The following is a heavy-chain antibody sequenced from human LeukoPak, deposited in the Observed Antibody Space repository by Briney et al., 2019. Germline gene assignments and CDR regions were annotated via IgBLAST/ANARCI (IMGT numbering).Heavy chain of an antibody. Sequence: PGGSLRLSCAASGFTFSSYEMNWVRQAPGKGLDWVSYISSSGSTIYYADSVKGRFTISRDNAKNSLYLQMNSLRAEDTAVYYCARDHDYGDSDYWGQGTLVTVSS. CDR1: GFTFSSYE. J-gene: IGHJ4*02. V-gene: IGHV3-48*03. CDR2: ISSSGSTI. CDR3: ARDHDYGDSDY. D-gene: IGHD4-17*01.